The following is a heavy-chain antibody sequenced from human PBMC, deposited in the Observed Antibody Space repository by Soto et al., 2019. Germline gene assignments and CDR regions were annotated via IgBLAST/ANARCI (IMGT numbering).Heavy chain of an antibody. V-gene: IGHV4-31*03. CDR2: IYYSGST. D-gene: IGHD6-13*01. J-gene: IGHJ4*02. CDR3: ARQGVRYSSSWYYFDY. CDR1: GGSISSGGYY. Sequence: QVQLQESGPGLVKPSQTLSLTCTVSGGSISSGGYYWSWIRQHPGKGLEWIGYIYYSGSTYYNPSLKSRVTISVDTSKNQCSLKLSSVTAADTAVYYCARQGVRYSSSWYYFDYWGQGTLVTVSS.